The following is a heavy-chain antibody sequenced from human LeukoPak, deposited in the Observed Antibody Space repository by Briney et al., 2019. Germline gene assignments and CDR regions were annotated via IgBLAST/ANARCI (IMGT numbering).Heavy chain of an antibody. CDR3: AKDRYGSGSYPVFDY. Sequence: GGSLRLSCAASGFTFSSYAMSWVRQAPGKGLEWVSGISASGGSTYYADSVKGWFTISRDNSQNTLYLQMNSLRAADAAVYYCAKDRYGSGSYPVFDYWGQGTLVTVSS. CDR1: GFTFSSYA. CDR2: ISASGGST. D-gene: IGHD3-10*01. V-gene: IGHV3-23*01. J-gene: IGHJ4*02.